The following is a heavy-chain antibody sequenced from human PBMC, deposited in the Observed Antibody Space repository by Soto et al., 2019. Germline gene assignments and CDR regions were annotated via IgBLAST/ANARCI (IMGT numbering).Heavy chain of an antibody. CDR1: GFSLSTRGVG. CDR2: LYWDDDE. J-gene: IGHJ4*02. CDR3: AHRPRGFTYFFDY. Sequence: QITLNESGPTLVKPTQTLTLTCTFSGFSLSTRGVGVGWIRQPPGKALEWLALLYWDDDERYSPSLMSRLTITKDTSKNQVFLTMTNVDPVATATYYCAHRPRGFTYFFDYWGQGTLVTVS. V-gene: IGHV2-5*02.